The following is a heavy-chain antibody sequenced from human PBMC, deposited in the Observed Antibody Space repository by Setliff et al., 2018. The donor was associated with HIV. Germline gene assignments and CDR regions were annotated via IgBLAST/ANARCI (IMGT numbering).Heavy chain of an antibody. V-gene: IGHV3-74*01. CDR2: SNNDGSDV. J-gene: IGHJ4*02. CDR1: GFSFSSYW. D-gene: IGHD1-26*01. Sequence: GSLRLSCVASGFSFSSYWMHWVRQVPGKGLVWVARSNNDGSDVRYLDSVRGRFTVSRDNAENTLFLQMNSLRTEDTALYFCARDLGGSNGGYWGQGTLVTVSS. CDR3: ARDLGGSNGGY.